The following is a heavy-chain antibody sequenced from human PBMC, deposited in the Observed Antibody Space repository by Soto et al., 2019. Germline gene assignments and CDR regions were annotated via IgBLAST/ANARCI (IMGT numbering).Heavy chain of an antibody. CDR1: GGTFSNYV. J-gene: IGHJ4*02. CDR2: IIPISGAA. CDR3: ARDMTRTVVPYFDF. Sequence: ASVKVSCKASGGTFSNYVVNWVRQAPGQGLEWMGRIIPISGAANYAQRFQGRVTITADKSTSTSYMELSSLRSEDTAVYYCARDMTRTVVPYFDFWGQGTLVTVSS. D-gene: IGHD1-7*01. V-gene: IGHV1-69*06.